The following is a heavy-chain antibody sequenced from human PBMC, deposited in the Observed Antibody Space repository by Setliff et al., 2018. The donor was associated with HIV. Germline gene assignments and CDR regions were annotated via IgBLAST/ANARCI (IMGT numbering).Heavy chain of an antibody. CDR1: GYTFTAHY. J-gene: IGHJ1*01. D-gene: IGHD4-17*01. CDR3: ARGPDGDYQSFQH. V-gene: IGHV1-2*04. Sequence: GASVKVSCKASGYTFTAHYIHWVRQAPGQGLEWMGRISPNSGGTVYAQKFQGWVTMTRDTSINTVYMGLSRLRSGDTALYYCARGPDGDYQSFQHWGQGALVTVSS. CDR2: ISPNSGGT.